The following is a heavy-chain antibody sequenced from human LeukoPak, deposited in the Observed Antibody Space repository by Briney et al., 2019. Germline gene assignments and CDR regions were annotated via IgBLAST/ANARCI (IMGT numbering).Heavy chain of an antibody. D-gene: IGHD1-1*01. CDR1: GGSISCGGYY. V-gene: IGHV4-30-2*01. J-gene: IGHJ6*02. CDR2: IYHSGST. Sequence: SQTLSLTCTVSGGSISCGGYYWSWIRQPPGKGLEWIGYIYHSGSTYYNPSLKSRVTISVDRSKNQFSLKLSSVTAADTAVYYCARDVGSYNWNDRSYYYGMDVWGQGTTVTVSS. CDR3: ARDVGSYNWNDRSYYYGMDV.